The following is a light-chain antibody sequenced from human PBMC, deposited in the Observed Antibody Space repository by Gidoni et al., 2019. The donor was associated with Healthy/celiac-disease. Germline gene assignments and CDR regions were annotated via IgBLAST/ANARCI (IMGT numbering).Light chain of an antibody. CDR3: CADAGSSAVV. CDR2: EVR. V-gene: IGLV2-23*02. Sequence: QSALTQPASVSGSPGQATTISCTGTSRDVGSYNLVSWSQQHPGKAPKLMIYEVRKRHSGVSNRFSGSKSGNTASLTISGLQAEDEADYYCCADAGSSAVVFGGGTKLTVL. J-gene: IGLJ2*01. CDR1: SRDVGSYNL.